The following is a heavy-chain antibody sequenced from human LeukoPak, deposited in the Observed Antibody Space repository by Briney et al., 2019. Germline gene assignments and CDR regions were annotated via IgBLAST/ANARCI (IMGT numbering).Heavy chain of an antibody. V-gene: IGHV4-59*01. CDR3: ARTYGSSGLGYFDL. J-gene: IGHJ2*01. CDR1: GGSISSYY. Sequence: SETLSLTCTVSGGSISSYYWSWIRQPPGKGLGWIGYIYYSGSTNYSPSLKSRLTISVDTSKNQFSLKLSSVTAADTAVYYCARTYGSSGLGYFDLWGRGTLVTVSS. D-gene: IGHD6-13*01. CDR2: IYYSGST.